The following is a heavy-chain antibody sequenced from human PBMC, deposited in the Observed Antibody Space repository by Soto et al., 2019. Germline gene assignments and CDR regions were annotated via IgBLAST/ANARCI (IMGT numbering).Heavy chain of an antibody. Sequence: PSETLSLTCAVSGGSISSGGYSWSWIRQPPGKGLEWIGYIYYSGSTYYNPSLKSRVTMSVDTSKNQFSLKLSSVTAVDTAVYYCARGSYDSSGPHAPVIDYWGQGTLVTVSS. J-gene: IGHJ4*02. V-gene: IGHV4-30-2*01. CDR2: IYYSGST. D-gene: IGHD3-22*01. CDR1: GGSISSGGYS. CDR3: ARGSYDSSGPHAPVIDY.